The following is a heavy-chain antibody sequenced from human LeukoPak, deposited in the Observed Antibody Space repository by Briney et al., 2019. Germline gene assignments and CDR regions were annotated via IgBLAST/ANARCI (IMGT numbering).Heavy chain of an antibody. CDR2: IYSSGRI. CDR3: ASSPRTRDAFDI. D-gene: IGHD1-1*01. V-gene: IGHV4-30-4*07. Sequence: SETLSLTCDVSGDSISSGGYSWSWVRQPPGKGLEWIGYIYSSGRIYYNPSLQSRVTISIYTSKNEFSLKVTSVTAADTAVYYCASSPRTRDAFDIWGQGTMVTVSS. J-gene: IGHJ3*02. CDR1: GDSISSGGYS.